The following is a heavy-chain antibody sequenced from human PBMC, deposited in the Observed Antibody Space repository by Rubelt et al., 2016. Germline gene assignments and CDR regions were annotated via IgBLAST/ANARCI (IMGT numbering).Heavy chain of an antibody. CDR1: GGSFSGYY. CDR3: ATQGYCSSTSCYGAY. Sequence: VQLQQWGAGLLKPSETLSLTCAVYGGSFSGYYWSWIRQPPGKGLEWIGEINHSGSTNYNPSLKSRVTISVDTSKNQFSLKLSSVTAADTAVYYCATQGYCSSTSCYGAYWGQGTLVTVSS. V-gene: IGHV4-34*01. J-gene: IGHJ4*02. D-gene: IGHD2-2*01. CDR2: INHSGST.